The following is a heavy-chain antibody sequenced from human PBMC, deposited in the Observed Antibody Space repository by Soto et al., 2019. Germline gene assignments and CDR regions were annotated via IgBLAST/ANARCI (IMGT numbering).Heavy chain of an antibody. CDR3: ATLKSDLGLSGNYFNYFDY. CDR2: FDPEDADT. Sequence: ASVKVSCKVSGYTLTELSMHWVRQAPGKGLEWMGGFDPEDADTIYAQKFQGRVTMTEDTSTDTAYMELSNLRSEDTAVYYCATLKSDLGLSGNYFNYFDYWGQGTLVTVSS. V-gene: IGHV1-24*01. CDR1: GYTLTELS. D-gene: IGHD3-10*01. J-gene: IGHJ4*02.